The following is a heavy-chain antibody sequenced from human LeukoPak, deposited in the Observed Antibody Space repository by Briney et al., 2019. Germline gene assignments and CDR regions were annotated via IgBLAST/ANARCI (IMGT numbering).Heavy chain of an antibody. CDR2: IYYSGST. J-gene: IGHJ4*02. CDR1: GGXISSYY. V-gene: IGHV4-59*01. CDR3: ASHEVQAKSAFDY. Sequence: PSXXXXLTCTXSGGXISSYYWSWIRQPPGKGLEWIGYIYYSGSTNYNPSLKSRVTISVETSKNQFSLKVSSVTAADTAVYYCASHEVQAKSAFDYWGQGILVTVSS.